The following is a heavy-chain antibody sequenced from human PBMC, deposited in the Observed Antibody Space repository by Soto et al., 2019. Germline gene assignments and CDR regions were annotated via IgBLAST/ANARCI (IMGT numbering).Heavy chain of an antibody. V-gene: IGHV3-30*18. CDR3: AKDDGIAAAGTLLGYYYYGMDV. J-gene: IGHJ6*02. CDR1: GFTFSSYA. D-gene: IGHD6-13*01. CDR2: ISYDGSNK. Sequence: GGSLRLSWAASGFTFSSYALHWVRQAPGKGLEWVAVISYDGSNKYYADSVKGRFTISRDNSKNTLYLQMNSLRAEDTAVYYCAKDDGIAAAGTLLGYYYYGMDVWGQGTTVTVS.